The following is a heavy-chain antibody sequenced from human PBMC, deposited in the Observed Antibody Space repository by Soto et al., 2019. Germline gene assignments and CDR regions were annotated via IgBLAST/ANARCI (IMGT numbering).Heavy chain of an antibody. V-gene: IGHV4-59*01. CDR3: ARGYSSSSYYYSYGMDV. CDR1: GGSISSYY. J-gene: IGHJ6*02. D-gene: IGHD6-6*01. CDR2: IYYSGST. Sequence: SETLSLTCTVSGGSISSYYWSWIRQPPGKGLEWIGYIYYSGSTNYTPSLKSRVTISVDTSKNQFSLKLSSVTAADPAVYYCARGYSSSSYYYSYGMDVWGQGTTVTVSS.